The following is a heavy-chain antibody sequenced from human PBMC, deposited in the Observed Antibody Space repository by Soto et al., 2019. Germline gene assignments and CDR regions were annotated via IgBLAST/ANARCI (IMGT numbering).Heavy chain of an antibody. D-gene: IGHD5-12*01. Sequence: ASVKVSCKASGFSFIDYSILWVRQAPGQSLEWLGWINAGNGNTKYSHKFQDRVTLTSDTSATTTYMELRSLRSEDTAVFYCARSAKKTWLPDFWGQGTLVTVSS. CDR1: GFSFIDYS. J-gene: IGHJ1*01. CDR3: ARSAKKTWLPDF. CDR2: INAGNGNT. V-gene: IGHV1-3*01.